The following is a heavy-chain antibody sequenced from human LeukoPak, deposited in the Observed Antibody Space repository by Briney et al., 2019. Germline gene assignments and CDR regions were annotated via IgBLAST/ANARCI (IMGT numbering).Heavy chain of an antibody. Sequence: GGSLRLSCAASGFTFSKYWMHWVRQAPGKGLVWVSRMNIDGSSRSYADSVKGRFTISRDNAKNTLYLQMNSLRAEDTAVYYCARWGFGSGYDSDYWGQGTLVTVSS. CDR2: MNIDGSSR. CDR3: ARWGFGSGYDSDY. CDR1: GFTFSKYW. J-gene: IGHJ4*02. D-gene: IGHD5-12*01. V-gene: IGHV3-74*01.